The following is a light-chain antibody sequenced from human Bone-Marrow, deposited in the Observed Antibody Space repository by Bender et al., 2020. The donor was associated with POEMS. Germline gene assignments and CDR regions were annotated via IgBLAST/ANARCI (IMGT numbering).Light chain of an antibody. CDR1: SSDVGGYNY. CDR2: DVY. V-gene: IGLV2-14*01. J-gene: IGLJ2*01. Sequence: QSALTQPASVSGSPGQSITISCTGTSSDVGGYNYVSWYQQHPGKAPKLMVFDVYNRPSGVSSRFSGSKSDNTASLTISGLQPEDEADYYCSSYTSRSTLVFGGGTKLTVL. CDR3: SSYTSRSTLV.